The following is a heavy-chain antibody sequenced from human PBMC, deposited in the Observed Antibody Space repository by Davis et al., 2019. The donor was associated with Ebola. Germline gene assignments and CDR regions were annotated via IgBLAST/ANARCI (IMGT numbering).Heavy chain of an antibody. Sequence: ASVKVSCKASGYSFGNRGISWVRQAPGQGLEWMGWISAYSGDTNYAQKFQGRVTMTTDTSASMAYVELRGLRSDDTAVYYCARGLRYFDWPLDYWGQGTLVTVSS. CDR1: GYSFGNRG. D-gene: IGHD3-9*01. V-gene: IGHV1-18*01. CDR3: ARGLRYFDWPLDY. CDR2: ISAYSGDT. J-gene: IGHJ4*02.